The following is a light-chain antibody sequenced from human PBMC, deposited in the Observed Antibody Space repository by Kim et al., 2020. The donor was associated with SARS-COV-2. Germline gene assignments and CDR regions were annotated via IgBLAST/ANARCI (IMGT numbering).Light chain of an antibody. CDR2: GKN. Sequence: VGLGQTVRITCQGDSLRSYYASWYQQKPGQAPVLVIYGKNNRPSGIPDRFSGSNSGNTASLTITGAQAEDEADYYCNSRDSSGNHVFGTGTKVTVL. V-gene: IGLV3-19*01. J-gene: IGLJ1*01. CDR1: SLRSYY. CDR3: NSRDSSGNHV.